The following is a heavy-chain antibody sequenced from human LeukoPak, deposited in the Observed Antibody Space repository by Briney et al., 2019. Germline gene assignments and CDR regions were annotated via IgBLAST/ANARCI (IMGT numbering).Heavy chain of an antibody. CDR2: IVVGSGNT. CDR3: AISSHYYDSSGYYYGFRAFDI. J-gene: IGHJ3*02. V-gene: IGHV1-58*02. CDR1: GFTFTSSA. Sequence: SVRVSCKASGFTFTSSAMQWVRQARGQRLEWIGWIVVGSGNTNYAQKFQERVTITRDMSTSTAYMELSSLRSEDTAVYYCAISSHYYDSSGYYYGFRAFDIWGQGTMVTVSS. D-gene: IGHD3-22*01.